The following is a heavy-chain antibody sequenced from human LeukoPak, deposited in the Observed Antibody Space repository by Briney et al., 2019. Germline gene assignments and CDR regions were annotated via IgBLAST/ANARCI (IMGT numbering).Heavy chain of an antibody. Sequence: SETLSLTCTVSGGSISSYYWSWIRQPAGKGLERIGRIYSGGSTNYNPSLRSRVTMSVDTSKNQFSLKLTSMTAADTAVYYCARGPRSGWGYFDYWGQGTLIPVSS. D-gene: IGHD6-19*01. CDR3: ARGPRSGWGYFDY. J-gene: IGHJ4*02. V-gene: IGHV4-4*07. CDR2: IYSGGST. CDR1: GGSISSYY.